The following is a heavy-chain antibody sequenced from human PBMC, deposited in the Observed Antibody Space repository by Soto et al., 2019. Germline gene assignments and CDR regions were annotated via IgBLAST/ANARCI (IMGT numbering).Heavy chain of an antibody. Sequence: AGSLRLSCAASGFTFSDHYMTWIRQAPGKGLEWVSYISSDAATIYYTDSVKGRFTVSRDNAKNSVYLQMNSLRAEDTAVYYCAGDPYYYASDYWGQGTLVTVSS. V-gene: IGHV3-11*01. CDR3: AGDPYYYASDY. J-gene: IGHJ4*02. CDR1: GFTFSDHY. CDR2: ISSDAATI. D-gene: IGHD3-10*01.